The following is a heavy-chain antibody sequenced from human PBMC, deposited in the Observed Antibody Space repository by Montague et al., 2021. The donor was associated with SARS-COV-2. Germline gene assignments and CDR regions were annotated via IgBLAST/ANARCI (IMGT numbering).Heavy chain of an antibody. CDR3: ARDGSAVAGLPRSYGLDV. D-gene: IGHD6-19*01. Sequence: SETLSLTCTVSGGSISSYYWSWIRQPAGKGLEWIGRIYTSGSTNYNPSLKSRVTMSVDTSKSQFSLKLSSVTAADTAVYYCARDGSAVAGLPRSYGLDVWGKGTTVTVSS. CDR1: GGSISSYY. J-gene: IGHJ6*04. V-gene: IGHV4-4*07. CDR2: IYTSGST.